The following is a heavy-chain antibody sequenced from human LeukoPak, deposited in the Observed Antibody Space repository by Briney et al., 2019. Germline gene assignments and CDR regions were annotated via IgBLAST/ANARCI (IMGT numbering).Heavy chain of an antibody. Sequence: GGSLRLSCAASGFTFSSYWMHWVRHASGKGLVWVSRINSDGSSTSYADSVKGRFTISRDNAKNTLYLQMNSLRAEDTAVYYCARVGHSGSYYAYWGQGTLVTVSS. J-gene: IGHJ4*02. CDR3: ARVGHSGSYYAY. CDR1: GFTFSSYW. V-gene: IGHV3-74*01. CDR2: INSDGSST. D-gene: IGHD1-26*01.